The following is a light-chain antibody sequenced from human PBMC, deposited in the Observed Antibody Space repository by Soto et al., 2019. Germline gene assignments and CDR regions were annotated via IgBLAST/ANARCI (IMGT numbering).Light chain of an antibody. J-gene: IGKJ5*01. CDR3: QQRDKWPIT. V-gene: IGKV3D-20*02. CDR1: QSVSSSY. Sequence: EIVLTQSPGTLSLSPWERATPSCRASQSVSSSYLAWYQQKPGQAPRLLIYDAFNRATGVPARFRGSGSGTDFTLTISGLEPEDFSVYYCQQRDKWPITLGQGTRLEIK. CDR2: DAF.